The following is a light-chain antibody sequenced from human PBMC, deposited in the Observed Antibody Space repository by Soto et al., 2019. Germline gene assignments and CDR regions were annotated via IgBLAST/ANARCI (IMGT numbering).Light chain of an antibody. Sequence: QSALTQPASVSGSPGQSITISCTGTNSDVGTYNLVSWYQQHPGKAPKLMIYEGSKRPSGISNRFSGSKSGNTASLTISGREAEDEADYYCCSYAGSSTLVLFGGGTKLTVL. J-gene: IGLJ2*01. CDR3: CSYAGSSTLVL. CDR1: NSDVGTYNL. CDR2: EGS. V-gene: IGLV2-23*01.